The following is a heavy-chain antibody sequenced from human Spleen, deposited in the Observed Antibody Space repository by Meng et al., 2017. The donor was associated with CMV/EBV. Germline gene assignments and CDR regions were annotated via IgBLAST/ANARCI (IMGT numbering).Heavy chain of an antibody. CDR3: AREAGGGHSSSDWFDP. Sequence: SGFTFSSYTMNWFRQAPGKGLEWVSSISSNGYYIYYADSLKGRFTISRDNAKNSLYLQINSLTAEDTAVYYCAREAGGGHSSSDWFDPWGQGTLVTVSS. D-gene: IGHD2-21*01. V-gene: IGHV3-21*01. CDR2: ISSNGYYI. CDR1: GFTFSSYT. J-gene: IGHJ5*02.